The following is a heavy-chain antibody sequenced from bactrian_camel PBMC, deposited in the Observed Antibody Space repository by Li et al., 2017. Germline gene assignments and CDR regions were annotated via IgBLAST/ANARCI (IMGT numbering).Heavy chain of an antibody. CDR2: ISPSGDFT. Sequence: HVQLVESGGGLVQPGGSLRLSCAASGFTFSTYYMSWVRQAPGKGLEWVASISPSGDFTYYADSVKGRVTISQDYAKNTVYLQTNSLKSEDTAVYYCAPAGRSYVDIKCRARLGQGTQVTVS. J-gene: IGHJ4*01. V-gene: IGHV3-2*01. D-gene: IGHD7*01. CDR1: GFTFSTYY.